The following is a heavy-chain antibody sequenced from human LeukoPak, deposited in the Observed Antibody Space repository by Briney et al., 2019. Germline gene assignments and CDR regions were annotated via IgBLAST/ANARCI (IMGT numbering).Heavy chain of an antibody. Sequence: PGASVKVSCKASGYTFINNWMHWVRQAPGQGLEWVGLINPAGTATLYVQKFQGRVTLTRDMSTSTDYMELRSLKSEDTAVYYCARDHSVGNIAWWFDPWGQGTLVTVSS. J-gene: IGHJ5*02. CDR1: GYTFINNW. V-gene: IGHV1-46*01. D-gene: IGHD2/OR15-2a*01. CDR3: ARDHSVGNIAWWFDP. CDR2: INPAGTAT.